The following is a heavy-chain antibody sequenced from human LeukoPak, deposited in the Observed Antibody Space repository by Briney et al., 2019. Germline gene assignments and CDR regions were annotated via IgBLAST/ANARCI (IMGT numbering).Heavy chain of an antibody. CDR2: INHSGST. Sequence: SETLSLTCAVYGGSFSGYYWSWIRQPPGKGLEWIGEINHSGSTNYNPSLKSRVTISVDTSKNQFSLKLSSVTAADTAAYYCASFFPLRDSYYYGMDVWGQGTTVTVSS. CDR1: GGSFSGYY. J-gene: IGHJ6*02. CDR3: ASFFPLRDSYYYGMDV. V-gene: IGHV4-34*01. D-gene: IGHD3-3*01.